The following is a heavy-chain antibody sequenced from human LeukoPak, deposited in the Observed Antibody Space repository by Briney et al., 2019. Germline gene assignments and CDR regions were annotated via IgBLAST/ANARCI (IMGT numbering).Heavy chain of an antibody. D-gene: IGHD3-3*01. CDR1: GYTFTSNY. J-gene: IGHJ6*02. CDR3: ARGELRFLDTMHVDTSASLDG. CDR2: ISAYNGNT. Sequence: ASVKVSCKASGYTFTSNYIHWVRQAPGQGLEWMGWISAYNGNTNYAQKLQGRVTMTTDTSTSTAYMELRSLRSDDTAVYYCARGELRFLDTMHVDTSASLDGWGQGTTVTVSS. V-gene: IGHV1-18*04.